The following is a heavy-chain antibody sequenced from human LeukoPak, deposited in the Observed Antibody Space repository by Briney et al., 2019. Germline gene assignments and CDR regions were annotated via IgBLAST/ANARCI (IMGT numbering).Heavy chain of an antibody. D-gene: IGHD5-12*01. CDR1: GGTFSSYA. CDR3: APHGYSGYELFDY. Sequence: SVKVSCKASGGTFSSYAISWVRQAPGQGLEWMGRIIPIRGVANYAQKFQGRVTITADKSTSTAYMELSSLRCEDTAVYYCAPHGYSGYELFDYWGQGTLVTVSS. V-gene: IGHV1-69*04. CDR2: IIPIRGVA. J-gene: IGHJ4*02.